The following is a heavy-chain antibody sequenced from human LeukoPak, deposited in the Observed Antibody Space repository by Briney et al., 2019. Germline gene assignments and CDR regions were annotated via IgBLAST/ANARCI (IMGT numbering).Heavy chain of an antibody. D-gene: IGHD3-9*01. J-gene: IGHJ6*02. V-gene: IGHV3-9*01. CDR1: GFTFDDYA. Sequence: GRSLRLSCAASGFTFDDYAMHWVRQAPGKGLEWVSGISWNSGSIGYADSVKGRFTISRDNAKNSLYLQMNSLRVEDTAVYYCARKTGHNYGMDVWGQGTTVTVSS. CDR3: ARKTGHNYGMDV. CDR2: ISWNSGSI.